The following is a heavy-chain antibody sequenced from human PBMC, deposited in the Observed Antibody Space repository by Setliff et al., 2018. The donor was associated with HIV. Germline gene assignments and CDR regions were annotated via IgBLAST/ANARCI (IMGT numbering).Heavy chain of an antibody. J-gene: IGHJ4*02. CDR1: NGSISSHY. Sequence: SETLSLTCTVSNGSISSHYWSWIRQPPGKGLEWIGNMYYSGSTNYNPSLKSRVTISVDRSQNHFSLKLRSVTAADTAVYYCAREVDYYDSSRYLLLYYFDSWGQGTLVTVS. CDR2: MYYSGST. D-gene: IGHD3-22*01. CDR3: AREVDYYDSSRYLLLYYFDS. V-gene: IGHV4-59*11.